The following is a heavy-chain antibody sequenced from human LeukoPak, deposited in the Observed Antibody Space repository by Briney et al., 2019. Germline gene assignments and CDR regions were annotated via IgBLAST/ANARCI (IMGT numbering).Heavy chain of an antibody. CDR2: INPNSGGT. CDR3: ARGIGYYGSGSYGY. V-gene: IGHV1-2*02. J-gene: IGHJ4*02. Sequence: GASVKVSCKASGYTFTRYYMHLVRQAPGQGLEWMGWINPNSGGTNYAQKFQGRVTMTRDTYINTAYMELSRLRSDDTAVYYCARGIGYYGSGSYGYWGQGTLVTVSS. CDR1: GYTFTRYY. D-gene: IGHD3-10*01.